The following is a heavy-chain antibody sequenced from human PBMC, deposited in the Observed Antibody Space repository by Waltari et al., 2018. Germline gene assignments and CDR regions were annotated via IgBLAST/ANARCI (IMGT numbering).Heavy chain of an antibody. D-gene: IGHD3-10*01. V-gene: IGHV3-23*04. CDR1: GFTFSSYA. J-gene: IGHJ3*02. Sequence: EVQLVESGGGLVQPGGSLRLSCAASGFTFSSYAMSWVRQAPGKGLEWVSAISGSGGSTYYADSVKGRFTISRDNSKNTLYLQMNSLRAEDTAVYYCAKVSTGVLLWFGELIPALDAFDIWGQGTMVTVSS. CDR2: ISGSGGST. CDR3: AKVSTGVLLWFGELIPALDAFDI.